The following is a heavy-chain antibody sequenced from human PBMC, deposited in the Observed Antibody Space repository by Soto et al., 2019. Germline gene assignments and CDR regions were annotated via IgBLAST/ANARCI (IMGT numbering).Heavy chain of an antibody. CDR1: GFTFSSYG. J-gene: IGHJ4*02. D-gene: IGHD3-22*01. CDR3: ARGPYYYDSSTEGDY. V-gene: IGHV3-33*01. Sequence: QVQLVESGGGVVQPGRSLRLSCAASGFTFSSYGMHWVRQAPGKGLEWVAVIWYDGSNKYYADSVKGRFTISRDNSKNTLYLQMNSLRAEDTAVYYCARGPYYYDSSTEGDYWGQGTLVTVSS. CDR2: IWYDGSNK.